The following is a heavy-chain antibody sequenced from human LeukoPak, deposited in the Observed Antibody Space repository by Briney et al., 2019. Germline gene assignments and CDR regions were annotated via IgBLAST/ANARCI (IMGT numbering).Heavy chain of an antibody. V-gene: IGHV3-48*04. CDR2: ISSSSSTI. D-gene: IGHD3-22*01. CDR3: ARGGIVVDFQH. CDR1: GFTFSSYS. J-gene: IGHJ1*01. Sequence: PGGSLRLSCAASGFTFSSYSMNWVRQAPGKGLEWVSYISSSSSTIYYADSVKGRFTISRDNAKNSLYLQMNSLRAEDTAVYYCARGGIVVDFQHWGQGTLVTVSS.